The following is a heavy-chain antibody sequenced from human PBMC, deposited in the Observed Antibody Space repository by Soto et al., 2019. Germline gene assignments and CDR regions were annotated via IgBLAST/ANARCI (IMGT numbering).Heavy chain of an antibody. CDR1: GYIFSDYY. CDR2: IDPRNGGT. CDR3: ARVLYRNVIHA. V-gene: IGHV1-2*02. J-gene: IGHJ4*02. D-gene: IGHD5-18*01. Sequence: QVQLVQSGSDVKKPGASFTVSCKASGYIFSDYYIHCVRQAPGQGLEWMGWIDPRNGGTKYAQKFQDRLTMTTDTSTSTAFLELRRRRRDDTAVFFCARVLYRNVIHAWGQGTLVTVSS.